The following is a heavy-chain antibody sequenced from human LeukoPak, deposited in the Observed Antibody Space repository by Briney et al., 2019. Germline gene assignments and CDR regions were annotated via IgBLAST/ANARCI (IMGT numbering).Heavy chain of an antibody. D-gene: IGHD2-2*01. CDR1: GFTFSSYA. Sequence: PGGPLRLSCAAAGFTFSSYAMSWVRQAPGKGLEWVSAISGSGGSTYYADSVKGRFTISRDNSKNTLYLQMNSLRAEDTAVYYCAKNHLGSMVVPAAENWFDPWGQGTLVTVSS. J-gene: IGHJ5*02. V-gene: IGHV3-23*01. CDR2: ISGSGGST. CDR3: AKNHLGSMVVPAAENWFDP.